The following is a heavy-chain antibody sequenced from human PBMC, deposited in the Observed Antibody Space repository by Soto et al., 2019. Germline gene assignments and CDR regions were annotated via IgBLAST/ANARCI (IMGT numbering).Heavy chain of an antibody. CDR1: GFTFTSYA. V-gene: IGHV3-23*01. Sequence: EVQLLESGGDLVQPGGSLRLSCAASGFTFTSYAMSWIRQAPGKGLEWVSAITRGGDNTYYADSVKGRFTISRDNSKNTLYLQRNSLRPEDTAFYYCTQDGGSRDWLTVNWGQGTLVTVSS. CDR2: ITRGGDNT. J-gene: IGHJ4*02. CDR3: TQDGGSRDWLTVN. D-gene: IGHD3-9*01.